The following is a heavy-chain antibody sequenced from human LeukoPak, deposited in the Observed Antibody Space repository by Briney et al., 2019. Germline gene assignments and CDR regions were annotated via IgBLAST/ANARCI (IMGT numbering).Heavy chain of an antibody. V-gene: IGHV3-9*01. CDR1: GFTFDDYA. CDR3: AKEAFRPALLDF. J-gene: IGHJ4*02. D-gene: IGHD2-21*01. CDR2: ISWNSNSI. Sequence: GGSLRLSCAASGFTFDDYAMHWVRHAPGKGLEWVSGISWNSNSIGYADSVKGRFTISRDNANNTVSLEMRNLRTDDTAIYYCAKEAFRPALLDFWGQGSLVTVSS.